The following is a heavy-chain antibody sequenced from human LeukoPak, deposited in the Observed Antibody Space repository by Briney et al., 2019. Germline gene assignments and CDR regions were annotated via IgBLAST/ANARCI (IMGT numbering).Heavy chain of an antibody. CDR2: IYYSGST. J-gene: IGHJ4*02. Sequence: SETLSLTCTVSGGSISSYYWSWIRQPPGKGLEWIGYIYYSGSTNYNPSLKSRVTISVDTSKNQFSLKLSSVTVADTAVYYCARRGIAAAALDYWGQGTLVTVSS. V-gene: IGHV4-59*12. D-gene: IGHD6-13*01. CDR3: ARRGIAAAALDY. CDR1: GGSISSYY.